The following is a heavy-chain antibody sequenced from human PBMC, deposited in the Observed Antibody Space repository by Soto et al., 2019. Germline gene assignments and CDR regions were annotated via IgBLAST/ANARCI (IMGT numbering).Heavy chain of an antibody. V-gene: IGHV4-39*02. Sequence: SETLSLTCTVSGGSISSSSYYWGWIRQPPGKGLEWIGSIYYSGSTYYNPSLKSRVTISVDTSKNQFSLKLSSVTAADTAVYYCARDLYSSSWNGYYYYYYGMDVWGQGTTVTVSS. CDR2: IYYSGST. D-gene: IGHD6-13*01. CDR1: GGSISSSSYY. CDR3: ARDLYSSSWNGYYYYYYGMDV. J-gene: IGHJ6*02.